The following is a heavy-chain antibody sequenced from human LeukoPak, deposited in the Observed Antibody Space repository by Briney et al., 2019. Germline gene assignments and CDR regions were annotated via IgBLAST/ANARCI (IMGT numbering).Heavy chain of an antibody. CDR2: IYSGGST. V-gene: IGHV3-53*01. Sequence: GGSLRLSCAASGFTVSSNYMSWVRQAPGKGLEWVSVIYSGGSTYYADSVKGRFTISRDNSKNTLYLQMNSLRAEGTAVYYCASSTMVRGVIGDYWGQGTLVTVSS. CDR1: GFTVSSNY. D-gene: IGHD3-10*01. CDR3: ASSTMVRGVIGDY. J-gene: IGHJ4*02.